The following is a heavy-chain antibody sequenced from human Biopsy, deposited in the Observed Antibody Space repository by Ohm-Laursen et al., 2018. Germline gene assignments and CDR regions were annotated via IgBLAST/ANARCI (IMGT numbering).Heavy chain of an antibody. Sequence: SVTLSFTSTVSSDSISCYYWSWIRPPPGQGLEWIGYVYYNGSTDYNPSLQSRVTISVDTSKNHFSLRLRSVPPADTAIYYCARDRGYYTDRTVPGYFDLWGRGTLVTVSS. J-gene: IGHJ2*01. V-gene: IGHV4-59*01. CDR3: ARDRGYYTDRTVPGYFDL. CDR1: SDSISCYY. CDR2: VYYNGST. D-gene: IGHD3-22*01.